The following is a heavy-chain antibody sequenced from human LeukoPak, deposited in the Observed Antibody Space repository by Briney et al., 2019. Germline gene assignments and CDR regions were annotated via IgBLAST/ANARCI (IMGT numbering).Heavy chain of an antibody. CDR1: GFTFDDYA. Sequence: SRRLSCAASGFTFDDYAMHWVRQGPGKGLEWVSGISWNSGSIVYADSVKGRFTISRDNAKNSLYLQMNSLRAEDTAFYYCAKVNTMIVVVAPFDYWGQGTLVTVSS. V-gene: IGHV3-9*01. D-gene: IGHD3-22*01. J-gene: IGHJ4*02. CDR2: ISWNSGSI. CDR3: AKVNTMIVVVAPFDY.